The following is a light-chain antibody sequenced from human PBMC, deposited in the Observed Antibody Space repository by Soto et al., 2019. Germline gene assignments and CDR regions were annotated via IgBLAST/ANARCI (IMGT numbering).Light chain of an antibody. CDR1: ESLSRN. V-gene: IGKV3-15*01. Sequence: EVVLTQSPVTLSVSPGETATLSCRASESLSRNLACYQQKPGQAPRLLVYGASTRATGVPARFSGSVSGTEFPPTISILQSEDFAVYYCQQYGKWYRTFGQGTKV. CDR3: QQYGKWYRT. CDR2: GAS. J-gene: IGKJ1*01.